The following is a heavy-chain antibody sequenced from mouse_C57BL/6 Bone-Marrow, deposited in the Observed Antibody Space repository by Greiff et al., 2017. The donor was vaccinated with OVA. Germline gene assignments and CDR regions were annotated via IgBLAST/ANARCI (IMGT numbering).Heavy chain of an antibody. J-gene: IGHJ3*01. D-gene: IGHD1-1*01. Sequence: EVKLVESGGGLVQPGGSLKLSCAASGFTFSDYGMALVRQAPRKGPEWVAFISNLAYSIYYADTVTGRFTISRENAKNTLYLEMSSLRSEDTAMDYCARAYGSTMFAYWGQGTLVTVSA. CDR1: GFTFSDYG. V-gene: IGHV5-15*01. CDR3: ARAYGSTMFAY. CDR2: ISNLAYSI.